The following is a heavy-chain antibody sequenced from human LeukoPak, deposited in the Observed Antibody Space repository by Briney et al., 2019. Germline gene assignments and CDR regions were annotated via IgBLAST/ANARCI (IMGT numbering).Heavy chain of an antibody. CDR3: ARTLPGGVVDY. CDR1: GYTVTSYD. CDR2: MIPNTPNT. Sequence: ASXKVSCKASGYTVTSYDIKWVRQATGQGVEGFGLMIPNTPNTAHPQKSQGTVTIATDTSKSTAYMALSSLRSRDTAVYYCARTLPGGVVDYWGQGTLVTVSS. D-gene: IGHD1-14*01. V-gene: IGHV1-8*03. J-gene: IGHJ4*02.